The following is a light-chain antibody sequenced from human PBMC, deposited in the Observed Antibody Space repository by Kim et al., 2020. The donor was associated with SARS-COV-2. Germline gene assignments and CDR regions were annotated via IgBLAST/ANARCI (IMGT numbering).Light chain of an antibody. CDR2: GAS. V-gene: IGKV3-20*01. CDR3: QQYGRSPPIT. CDR1: QSVSSSY. J-gene: IGKJ5*01. Sequence: EIVLTQSPGTLSLSPGERATLSCRASQSVSSSYLAWYQQKPGQAPRLLIYGASSRATGIPDRFSVSGSGTDFTLTISRLEPEDFAVYYCQQYGRSPPITFGQGTRLEIK.